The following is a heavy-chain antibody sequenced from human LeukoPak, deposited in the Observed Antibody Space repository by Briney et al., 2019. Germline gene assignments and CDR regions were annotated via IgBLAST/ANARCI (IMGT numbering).Heavy chain of an antibody. CDR2: INHSGST. V-gene: IGHV4-34*01. J-gene: IGHJ4*02. CDR1: GGSFSGYY. D-gene: IGHD3-9*01. CDR3: ARALLQRYDILTGPFDY. Sequence: PSETLSLTCAVYGGSFSGYYWSWIRQPPGKGLEWIGEINHSGSTNYNPSLKSRVTISVDTSKNQFSLKLSSVTAADTAVYYCARALLQRYDILTGPFDYWGQGTLVTVSS.